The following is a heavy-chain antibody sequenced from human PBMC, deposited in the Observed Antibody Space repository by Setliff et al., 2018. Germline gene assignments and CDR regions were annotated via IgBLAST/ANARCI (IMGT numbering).Heavy chain of an antibody. J-gene: IGHJ4*02. CDR1: GYTFTSYY. CDR2: ISGHNGDT. CDR3: ARADYSSSLHYFDC. V-gene: IGHV1-18*04. Sequence: ASVKVSCKASGYTFTSYYMHWVRQAPGQGLEWMGWISGHNGDTKLAQNFQGRVTVTTDTFTNTGYMELRSLRSDDTAFYYCARADYSSSLHYFDCWGQGTLVTAPQ. D-gene: IGHD6-13*01.